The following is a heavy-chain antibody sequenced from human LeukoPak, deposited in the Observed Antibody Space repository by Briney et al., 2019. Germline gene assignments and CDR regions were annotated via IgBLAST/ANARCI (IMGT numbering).Heavy chain of an antibody. D-gene: IGHD2-15*01. CDR1: GFSFSSYN. CDR2: ISSSRSYI. Sequence: GGSLRLSCAASGFSFSSYNMNWVRQAPGKGLEWVSSISSSRSYIYYADSVKGRFTISRDNARKSLYLQMNSLRAEDTAVYYCARDRESYCSGGSCSKFDYWGQGTLVTVSS. V-gene: IGHV3-21*01. CDR3: ARDRESYCSGGSCSKFDY. J-gene: IGHJ4*02.